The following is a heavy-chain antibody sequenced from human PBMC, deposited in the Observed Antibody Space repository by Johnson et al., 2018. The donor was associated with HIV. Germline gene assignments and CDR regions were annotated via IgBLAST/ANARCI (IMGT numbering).Heavy chain of an antibody. CDR3: TRGVSSEGGGI. J-gene: IGHJ3*02. Sequence: VLLVESGGGVVQPGRSLRLSCAASGFTFSSYGMHWVRQAPGKGLEWVGRIKRESDPGTRDYAAPVRGRFTISRDDSKNTLYLQMDSLKIDDTAMYYCTRGVSSEGGGIWGQGTMVIVSS. D-gene: IGHD3-10*01. CDR1: GFTFSSYG. CDR2: IKRESDPGTR. V-gene: IGHV3-15*01.